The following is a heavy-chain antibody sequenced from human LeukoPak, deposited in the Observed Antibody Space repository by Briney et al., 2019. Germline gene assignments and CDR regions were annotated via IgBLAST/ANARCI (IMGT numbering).Heavy chain of an antibody. Sequence: SETLSLTCTVSGGSISTISTYYWSWIRQPPGKGLEWIGYIYYSGSTNYNPSLKSRVTISVDTSKNQFSLKLSSVTAADTAVYYCARAENQLAYCGGDCSTLDFDLWGRGTLVTVSS. J-gene: IGHJ2*01. CDR3: ARAENQLAYCGGDCSTLDFDL. V-gene: IGHV4-61*01. CDR1: GGSISTISTYY. CDR2: IYYSGST. D-gene: IGHD2-21*02.